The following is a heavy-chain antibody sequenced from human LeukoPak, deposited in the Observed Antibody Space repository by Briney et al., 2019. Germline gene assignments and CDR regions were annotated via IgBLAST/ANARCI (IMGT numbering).Heavy chain of an antibody. CDR3: ARDDWSPDY. CDR2: IKQDGSEK. CDR1: GFTFTNNF. Sequence: GGSLRLSCAASGFTFTNNFMSWVRQVPGKGLEWVANIKQDGSEKYYVDSVEGRFTISRDNAKNSLYLQMNSLRAEDTAVYYCARDDWSPDYWGQGTLVTVSS. D-gene: IGHD3-3*01. J-gene: IGHJ4*02. V-gene: IGHV3-7*01.